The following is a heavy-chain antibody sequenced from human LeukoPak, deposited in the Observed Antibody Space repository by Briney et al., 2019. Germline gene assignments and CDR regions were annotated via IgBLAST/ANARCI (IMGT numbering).Heavy chain of an antibody. CDR2: IWYDGSNK. J-gene: IGHJ4*02. D-gene: IGHD2-15*01. CDR3: ARTPYYCSGGSRYPAYFDY. CDR1: GFTFSNYG. V-gene: IGHV3-33*01. Sequence: PGRSLRLSCAASGFTFSNYGMHWVRQAPGKGLEWVAVIWYDGSNKYYADSVKGRFTISRDNSKNTLYLQMNSLRAEDTAVYYCARTPYYCSGGSRYPAYFDYWGQGTLVTVSS.